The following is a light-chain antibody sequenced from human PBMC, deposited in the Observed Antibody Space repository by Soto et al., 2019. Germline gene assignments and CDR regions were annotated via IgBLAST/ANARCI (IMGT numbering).Light chain of an antibody. CDR3: QQYNSRPTYI. J-gene: IGKJ2*01. Sequence: EIVMTQSPATLSVSPGERATLSCRASQSVSSNLAWYQHKPGQAPRLLIYGASTRATGIPARFSGSGSGTEFTLTLSSLQSEDFAVYYCQQYNSRPTYIFGQGTKLEVK. CDR2: GAS. V-gene: IGKV3-15*01. CDR1: QSVSSN.